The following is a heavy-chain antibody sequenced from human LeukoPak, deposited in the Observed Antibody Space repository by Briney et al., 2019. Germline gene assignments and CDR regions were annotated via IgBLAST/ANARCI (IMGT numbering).Heavy chain of an antibody. Sequence: GGSLNLSCAASGFTFSSYAMSWVRQAPGKGLEWVSAISGSGGSTYYADSVKGRFTISRDNSKNTLYLQMSSLRAEDTAVYYCAINHDYGDSDYWGQGTLVTVSS. V-gene: IGHV3-23*01. CDR1: GFTFSSYA. D-gene: IGHD4-17*01. CDR2: ISGSGGST. CDR3: AINHDYGDSDY. J-gene: IGHJ4*02.